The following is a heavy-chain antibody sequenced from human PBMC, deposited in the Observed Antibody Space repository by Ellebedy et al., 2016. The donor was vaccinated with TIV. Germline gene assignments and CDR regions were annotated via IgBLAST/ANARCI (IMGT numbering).Heavy chain of an antibody. Sequence: GESLKISCAASGFTFSSYAMHWVRQAPGKGLEWVAVIWYDGSNKYYADSVKGRFTISRDNAKNSLYLQMNSLRAEDTAVYYCARGHGAFDIWGQGTMVTVSS. CDR2: IWYDGSNK. CDR1: GFTFSSYA. J-gene: IGHJ3*02. CDR3: ARGHGAFDI. V-gene: IGHV3-33*08.